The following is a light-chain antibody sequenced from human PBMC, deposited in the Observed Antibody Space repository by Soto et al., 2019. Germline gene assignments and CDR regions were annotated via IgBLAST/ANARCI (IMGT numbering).Light chain of an antibody. J-gene: IGKJ3*01. V-gene: IGKV1-39*01. CDR3: QQTFSTPFP. CDR1: QAISWF. Sequence: IQMTQSPASLSASLGDKVTIACRTRQAISWFLNGNHHRPGKAPRLLVYAATTLQSAVQSRFSGSGSGTDFNLTITSLQTEAFAAYCSQQTFSTPFPFGPGTKVDIK. CDR2: AAT.